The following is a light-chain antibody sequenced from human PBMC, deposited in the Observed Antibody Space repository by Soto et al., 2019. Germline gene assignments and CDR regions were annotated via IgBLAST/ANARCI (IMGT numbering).Light chain of an antibody. CDR2: AAS. V-gene: IGKV1-39*01. CDR1: QSIRDY. Sequence: DIQMTQSPSSLSASVGDRVTITCRASQSIRDYLNWYQHKPGMAPQALIYAASNLQSGVPSRFSGSGSGTDFTLTITSLQPEDFATYYCQETFGIFPWTFGQGTKVEIK. J-gene: IGKJ1*01. CDR3: QETFGIFPWT.